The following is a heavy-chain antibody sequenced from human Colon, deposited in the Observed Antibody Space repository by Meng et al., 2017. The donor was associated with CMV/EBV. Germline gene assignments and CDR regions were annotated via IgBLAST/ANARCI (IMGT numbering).Heavy chain of an antibody. Sequence: SETLSLTCTVSGDSMTLYYWTWIQQSPGKGLEFIGNIYDRGRPSYESSLKSRVTIAQDTSKTQFSLKLKSVTAADTAIYYCARDSRGFLDYWGQGILVTVSS. CDR1: GDSMTLYY. D-gene: IGHD5-12*01. J-gene: IGHJ4*02. CDR2: IYDRGRP. V-gene: IGHV4-59*01. CDR3: ARDSRGFLDY.